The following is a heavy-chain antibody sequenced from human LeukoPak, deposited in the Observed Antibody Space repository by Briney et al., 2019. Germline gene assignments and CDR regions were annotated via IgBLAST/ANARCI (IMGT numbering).Heavy chain of an antibody. CDR1: GFTFSNAW. J-gene: IGHJ4*02. Sequence: GGSLRLSCAASGFTFSNAWMSWVRQAPGKGLEWVGRIKSKTDGGTDYAAPVKGRFTISRDDSKNTLYLQMNSLKTEDTAVYYCTTDPFQNIVVVPAAIIKMDYWGQGTLVTVAS. CDR3: TTDPFQNIVVVPAAIIKMDY. CDR2: IKSKTDGGT. V-gene: IGHV3-15*01. D-gene: IGHD2-2*01.